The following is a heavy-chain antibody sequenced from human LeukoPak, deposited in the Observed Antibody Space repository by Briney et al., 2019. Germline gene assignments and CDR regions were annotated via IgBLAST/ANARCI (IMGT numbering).Heavy chain of an antibody. V-gene: IGHV3-74*01. CDR3: VRDVAPSGTVWFDS. CDR2: ISDDGRVT. J-gene: IGHJ5*01. Sequence: GGPPRLSCAASGFTFNRYYMYWIRQAPGKGLVWVSRISDDGRVTLYADFVKGRFTISRDNAKNTLSLQMNSLRVEDTAVYYCVRDVAPSGTVWFDSWGQGTLVTVSS. CDR1: GFTFNRYY. D-gene: IGHD6-13*01.